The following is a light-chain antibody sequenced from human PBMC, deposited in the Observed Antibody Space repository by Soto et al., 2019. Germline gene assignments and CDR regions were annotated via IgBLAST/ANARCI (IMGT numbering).Light chain of an antibody. CDR1: SSDVGGYNY. Sequence: QSARAQPRSVSGSPGQSVTMSCTGTSSDVGGYNYVSWYQQHPGKAPKLMIYDVSKRPSGVPDRFSGSKSGNTASLTISGLQAEDEADYYCCSYAGSSYVFGTGTKLTVL. CDR2: DVS. J-gene: IGLJ1*01. V-gene: IGLV2-11*01. CDR3: CSYAGSSYV.